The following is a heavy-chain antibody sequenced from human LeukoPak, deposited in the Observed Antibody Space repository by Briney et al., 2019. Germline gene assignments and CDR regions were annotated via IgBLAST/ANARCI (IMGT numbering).Heavy chain of an antibody. CDR3: ARGHYYGSGSYDYYFDY. Sequence: GGSLRLSCAAPGFTFSSYSMNWVRQAPGKGLEWVSSISSSSSYIYYADSVKGRFTISRDNAKNSLYLQMNSLRAEDTAVCYCARGHYYGSGSYDYYFDYWGQGTLVTVSS. D-gene: IGHD3-10*01. CDR2: ISSSSSYI. J-gene: IGHJ4*02. CDR1: GFTFSSYS. V-gene: IGHV3-21*01.